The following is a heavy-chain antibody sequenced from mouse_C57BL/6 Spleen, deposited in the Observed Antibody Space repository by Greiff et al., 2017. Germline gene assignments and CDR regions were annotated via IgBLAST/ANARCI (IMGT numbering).Heavy chain of an antibody. CDR1: GFNINDDY. Sequence: EVQLVESGAERVRPGASVKLSCTASGFNINDDYMHWVQQRPEQGLEWIGWIDPEDGDTEYAPKFQGKATMTADTSSNTAYLQLSSLTSDDTAVYYCTADGYYYDMDYWGQGTSVTVSS. J-gene: IGHJ4*01. V-gene: IGHV14-1*01. D-gene: IGHD2-3*01. CDR3: TADGYYYDMDY. CDR2: IDPEDGDT.